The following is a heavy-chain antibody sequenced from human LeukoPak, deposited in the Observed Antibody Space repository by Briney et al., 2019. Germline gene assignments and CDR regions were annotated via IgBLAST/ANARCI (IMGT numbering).Heavy chain of an antibody. V-gene: IGHV3-30*02. CDR2: IRYDGSNK. J-gene: IGHJ4*02. CDR1: GFTFSSYG. CDR3: AKGTLLKGTVDY. D-gene: IGHD1-1*01. Sequence: QPGGSLRLSCAASGFTFSSYGMHWVPQAPGKGLEWVAFIRYDGSNKYYADSVTGRFTISRDNSKNTLYLQMNSLRAEDTAVYYCAKGTLLKGTVDYWGQGTLVTVSS.